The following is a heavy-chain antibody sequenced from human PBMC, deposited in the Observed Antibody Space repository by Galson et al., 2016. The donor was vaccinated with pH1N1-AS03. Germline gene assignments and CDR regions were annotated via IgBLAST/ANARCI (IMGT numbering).Heavy chain of an antibody. CDR1: GFMFSTYS. CDR3: ARDWHNWSDRDYYYFYMDV. V-gene: IGHV3-21*01. Sequence: SLRLSCAASGFMFSTYSMNWVRQAPGKGLEWVSSITSTSYKNYADSVKGRFTISRDDAKNSLYLQRNSLRVEATAVNYCARDWHNWSDRDYYYFYMDVWGKGPTVTVSS. CDR2: ITSTSYK. D-gene: IGHD1-1*01. J-gene: IGHJ6*03.